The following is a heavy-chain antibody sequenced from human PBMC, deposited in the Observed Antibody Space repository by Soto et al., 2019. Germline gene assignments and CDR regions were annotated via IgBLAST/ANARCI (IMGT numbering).Heavy chain of an antibody. D-gene: IGHD1-1*01. CDR2: IYYDGST. V-gene: IGHV4-30-4*01. J-gene: IGHJ4*01. Sequence: SETPSLTFTVSGFSVSTDVDYWGWALQPPGKGLEWIGYIYYDGSTYYNPSLTSPVDISMDSSQNQFSLKLDSVTGADTAIYYCVRGINCKTTSTCYRYFDFWGRRTLVTVSS. CDR3: VRGINCKTTSTCYRYFDF. CDR1: GFSVSTDVDY.